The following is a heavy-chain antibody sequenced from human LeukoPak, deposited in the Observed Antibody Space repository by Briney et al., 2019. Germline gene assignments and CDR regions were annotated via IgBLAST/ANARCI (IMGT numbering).Heavy chain of an antibody. J-gene: IGHJ4*02. CDR3: ARDLDYGGNYYFDY. CDR1: GFTFSSYA. V-gene: IGHV3-30-3*01. CDR2: ISYDGSNK. D-gene: IGHD4-23*01. Sequence: GRSLRLSCAASGFTFSSYAMHWVRQAPGKGLEWVAVISYDGSNKYYADSVKGRFTISRDNSKNTLYLQMNSLRAEDTAVYYCARDLDYGGNYYFDYWGQGTLVTVSS.